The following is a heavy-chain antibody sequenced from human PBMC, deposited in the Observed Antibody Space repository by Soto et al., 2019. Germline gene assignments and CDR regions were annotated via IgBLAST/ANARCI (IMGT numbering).Heavy chain of an antibody. CDR1: GFTFSSHG. CDR3: ARDGQYRTDGFDI. CDR2: LSSGGGST. Sequence: EAQLLDSGGGSVQPGGSLRLSCAASGFTFSSHGMSWIRQAPGKGLEWISGLSSGGGSTYYVDSVKGRFTISRDNAKNTLDLIMKSLRVEDTALYYCARDGQYRTDGFDIWGKGTMVTVSS. V-gene: IGHV3-23*01. D-gene: IGHD5-12*01. J-gene: IGHJ3*02.